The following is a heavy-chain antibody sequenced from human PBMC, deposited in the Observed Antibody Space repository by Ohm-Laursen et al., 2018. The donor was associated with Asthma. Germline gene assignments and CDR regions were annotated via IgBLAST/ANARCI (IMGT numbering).Heavy chain of an antibody. CDR1: GFTFSSYG. D-gene: IGHD6-19*01. CDR2: IWYDGSNK. Sequence: SLRLSCAASGFTFSSYGMHWVRQAPGKGLEWVAVIWYDGSNKYYADFVKGRFTISRDNSKNTLYLQMNSLRAEDTAVYYCARDSDSSGFNIWGYWGQGTLVTVSS. V-gene: IGHV3-33*01. J-gene: IGHJ4*02. CDR3: ARDSDSSGFNIWGY.